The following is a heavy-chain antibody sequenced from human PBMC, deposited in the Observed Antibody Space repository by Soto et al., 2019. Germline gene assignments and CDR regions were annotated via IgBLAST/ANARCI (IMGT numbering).Heavy chain of an antibody. D-gene: IGHD3-3*01. J-gene: IGHJ6*03. Sequence: GGSLSLSCSASGFTFSIYAMSGVRQAPGEGLELVSAISGSGGSTYYADSVKGRFTISRDNSKNTLYLQMNSLRAEDTAVYYCAKDSPLFGVVTGQYYYYMDVWGKGPTVTVSS. CDR1: GFTFSIYA. V-gene: IGHV3-23*01. CDR2: ISGSGGST. CDR3: AKDSPLFGVVTGQYYYYMDV.